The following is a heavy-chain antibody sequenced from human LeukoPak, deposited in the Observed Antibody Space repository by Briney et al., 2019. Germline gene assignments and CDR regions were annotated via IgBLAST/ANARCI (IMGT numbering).Heavy chain of an antibody. D-gene: IGHD3-3*01. CDR2: IYYSGST. V-gene: IGHV4-39*01. Sequence: SETLSLTCIVSGGSISSSSYYWGWIRQAPGKVLEWIGSIYYSGSTYYNPSLKSRVTISVDMSKNQFSLKLKSVTAADTAVYHCARGAVLRHLNNWGQGTLVTVSS. CDR3: ARGAVLRHLNN. CDR1: GGSISSSSYY. J-gene: IGHJ4*02.